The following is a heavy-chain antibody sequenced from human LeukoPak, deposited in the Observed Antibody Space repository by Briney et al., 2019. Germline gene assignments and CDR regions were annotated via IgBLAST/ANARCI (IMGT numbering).Heavy chain of an antibody. V-gene: IGHV3-33*01. J-gene: IGHJ4*02. CDR1: GFTFSSYG. CDR3: ARGVKGLRATTPSDY. CDR2: IWYDGSNK. Sequence: PGGSLRLSCAASGFTFSSYGMHWVRQAPGKGLEWVAVIWYDGSNKYYADSVKGRFTISRDNSKNTLYLQMNSLRAEDTAVYYCARGVKGLRATTPSDYWGQGTLVTVPS. D-gene: IGHD1-26*01.